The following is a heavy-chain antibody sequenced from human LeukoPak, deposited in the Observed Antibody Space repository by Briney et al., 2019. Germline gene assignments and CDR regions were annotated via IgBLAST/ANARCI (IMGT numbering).Heavy chain of an antibody. CDR1: GFSLRNYG. CDR3: SKDSKHCSSTFCHLDYFQY. D-gene: IGHD2-15*01. V-gene: IGHV3-23*01. Sequence: PGGSLRLSCAASGFSLRNYGMSWVRPSPGKGLQWVAAVSGSGHKTLYAESVRGRFIISRDDATNTLFLQMNSLGIDDSAIYYCSKDSKHCSSTFCHLDYFQYWGQGVLVTVSS. CDR2: VSGSGHKT. J-gene: IGHJ4*02.